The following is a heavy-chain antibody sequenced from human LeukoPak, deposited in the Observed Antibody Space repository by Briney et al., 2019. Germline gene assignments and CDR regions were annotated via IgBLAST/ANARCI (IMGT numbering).Heavy chain of an antibody. CDR3: ARGTGDSCKD. V-gene: IGHV6-1*01. D-gene: IGHD2-15*01. Sequence: SQTLSLTCAISGGSVSSNSASWNWIRQSPSRGLKWLGRTYYRSKWRNDYAVSVKSRITISPDTSKNQFSLQLNSVTPEDTAVYYCARGTGDSCKDWGLGTLVTASS. CDR2: TYYRSKWRN. J-gene: IGHJ4*02. CDR1: GGSVSSNSAS.